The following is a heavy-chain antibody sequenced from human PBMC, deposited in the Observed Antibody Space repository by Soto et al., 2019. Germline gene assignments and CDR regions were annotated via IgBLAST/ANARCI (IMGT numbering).Heavy chain of an antibody. CDR2: IIPIFGTA. D-gene: IGHD2-21*02. CDR1: GGTFSSYA. Sequence: SVKVSCKASGGTFSSYAISWVRQAPGQGLEWMGGIIPIFGTANYAQKLQGRVTMTTDTSTSTAYMELRSLRSDDTAVYYCATGGGVTPIYDYWGQGTLVTVSS. J-gene: IGHJ4*02. CDR3: ATGGGVTPIYDY. V-gene: IGHV1-69*05.